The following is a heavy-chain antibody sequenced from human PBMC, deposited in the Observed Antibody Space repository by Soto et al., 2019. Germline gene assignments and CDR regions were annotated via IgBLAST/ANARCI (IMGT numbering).Heavy chain of an antibody. D-gene: IGHD6-19*01. V-gene: IGHV1-2*02. CDR1: GYIFTAYS. CDR3: AREASAVISLDY. Sequence: GASVKVSGKASGYIFTAYSMHWVRQAPGQGLEWVGWFNPNSGDTIYAQKFQGRVTLTGDTSISTAYMELYSLTSDDTAVYYCAREASAVISLDYWGQGTLVTVSS. J-gene: IGHJ4*02. CDR2: FNPNSGDT.